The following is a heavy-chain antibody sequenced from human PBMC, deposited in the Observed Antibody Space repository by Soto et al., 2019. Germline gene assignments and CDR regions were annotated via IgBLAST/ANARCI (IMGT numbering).Heavy chain of an antibody. CDR2: INVGNGNT. CDR3: ARRGDGMDV. V-gene: IGHV1-3*05. J-gene: IGHJ6*02. D-gene: IGHD3-10*01. Sequence: QVQLVQSGAEEKKPGASVKVSCKASGYTFTNYAMHWVRQAPGQRLEWMGWINVGNGNTKYSQKVQGRVTITRDTTASTADMELSSLRSEDTAVYYCARRGDGMDVWGQGTTVTVYS. CDR1: GYTFTNYA.